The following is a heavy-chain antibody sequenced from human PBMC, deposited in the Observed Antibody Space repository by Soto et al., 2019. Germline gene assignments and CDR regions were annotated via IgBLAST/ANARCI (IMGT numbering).Heavy chain of an antibody. Sequence: EVQLVETGGGLIQPGGSLSLSCAASGFSINSKCMTWVRQAPGKGLEWVSLTYTGGNTLYADSVKGRFTVARDMSTNTLFLQMDSLRGDDTAIYYCAREGYPYGLDSWGQGSLVAVSS. CDR3: AREGYPYGLDS. CDR1: GFSINSKC. CDR2: TYTGGNT. J-gene: IGHJ4*02. V-gene: IGHV3-53*02. D-gene: IGHD4-17*01.